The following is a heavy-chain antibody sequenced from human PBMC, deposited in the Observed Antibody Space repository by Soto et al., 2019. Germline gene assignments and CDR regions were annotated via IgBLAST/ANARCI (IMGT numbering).Heavy chain of an antibody. D-gene: IGHD5-18*01. CDR3: ARSRIDSYGYYYYGMDV. J-gene: IGHJ6*02. CDR1: GGTFSSYA. V-gene: IGHV1-69*13. Sequence: ASVKVSCKASGGTFSSYAISWVRQAPGQGLEWMGGIIPIFGTANYAQKFQGRVTITADESTSTAYMELSSLRSEDTAVYYCARSRIDSYGYYYYGMDVWAQGTTVTVSS. CDR2: IIPIFGTA.